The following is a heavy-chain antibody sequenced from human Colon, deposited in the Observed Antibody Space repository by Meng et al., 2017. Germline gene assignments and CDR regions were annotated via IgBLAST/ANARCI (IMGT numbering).Heavy chain of an antibody. V-gene: IGHV3-21*01. Sequence: GGSLRLSCAASGFPFSGYTMSWVRQAPGKGLEWVSSISSSSSFMYYVDSVRGRFTISRDNAKNSLYLQMNSLRAEDTAVYYCATTYWYSSRWENDYWGQGTLVTVSS. D-gene: IGHD6-13*01. CDR3: ATTYWYSSRWENDY. CDR2: ISSSSSFM. J-gene: IGHJ4*02. CDR1: GFPFSGYT.